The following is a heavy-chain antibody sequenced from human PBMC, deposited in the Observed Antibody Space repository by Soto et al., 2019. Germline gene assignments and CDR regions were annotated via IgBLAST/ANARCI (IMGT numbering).Heavy chain of an antibody. CDR2: ISGSGGTT. CDR3: AREIRYYHDSSGYYSYYYGMDV. D-gene: IGHD3-22*01. J-gene: IGHJ6*02. CDR1: GFTFTAYA. V-gene: IGHV3-23*01. Sequence: EVQLLESGGGLVQPGGSLRLSCAASGFTFTAYAMSWVRQAPGKGLEWVSAISGSGGTTYYADSVKGRFTISRDNSKNTLYLQMNSLRAEDTAVYFCAREIRYYHDSSGYYSYYYGMDVWGQGTTVTVSS.